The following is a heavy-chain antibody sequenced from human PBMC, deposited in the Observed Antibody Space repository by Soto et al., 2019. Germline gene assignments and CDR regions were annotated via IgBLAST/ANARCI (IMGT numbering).Heavy chain of an antibody. J-gene: IGHJ4*02. CDR3: ASASSGYYPIFDY. CDR2: IYSGGST. V-gene: IGHV3-53*01. CDR1: GFTFSSYA. Sequence: PGGSLRLSCAASGFTFSSYAMSWVRQAPGKGLEWVSVIYSGGSTYYADSVKGRFTISRDNSKNTLYLQMNSLRAEDTAVYYCASASSGYYPIFDYWGQGTLVTVSS. D-gene: IGHD3-22*01.